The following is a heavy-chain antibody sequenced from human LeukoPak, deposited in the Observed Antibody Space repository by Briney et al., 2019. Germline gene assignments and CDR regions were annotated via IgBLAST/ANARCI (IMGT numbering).Heavy chain of an antibody. Sequence: SETLSLTCAVYGGSFSGYYWSWIRQPPGKGLXXXGEINHSGSTNYNPSLKSRVTISVDTSKNQFSLKLSSVTAADTAVYYCARLPLWFGEFGFDYWGQGTLVTVSS. CDR1: GGSFSGYY. CDR2: INHSGST. J-gene: IGHJ4*02. D-gene: IGHD3-10*01. V-gene: IGHV4-34*01. CDR3: ARLPLWFGEFGFDY.